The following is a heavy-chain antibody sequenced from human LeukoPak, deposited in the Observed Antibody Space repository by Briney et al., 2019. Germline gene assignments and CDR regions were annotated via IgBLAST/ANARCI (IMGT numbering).Heavy chain of an antibody. CDR1: GFNFGDYA. D-gene: IGHD3-10*01. CDR2: IRSEPYGGTT. V-gene: IGHV3-49*04. Sequence: PGGSLRLSCTASGFNFGDYAMSWVRQAPGKGLEWVGIIRSEPYGGTTEYAASVKGRFTISRGDAKSSAYLQMNSLKTEDTAVYYCTRDYGSGSYRRYFFDYWGQGTQVTVSS. J-gene: IGHJ4*02. CDR3: TRDYGSGSYRRYFFDY.